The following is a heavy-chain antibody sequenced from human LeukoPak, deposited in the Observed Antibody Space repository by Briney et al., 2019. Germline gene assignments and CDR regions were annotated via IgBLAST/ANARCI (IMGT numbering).Heavy chain of an antibody. J-gene: IGHJ4*02. CDR3: ARGLKRGASLDY. CDR2: INHSGST. CDR1: GGSFRGYY. D-gene: IGHD1-26*01. Sequence: SETLSLTCAVYGGSFRGYYWSWIRQPPGKGLEWIGEINHSGSTNYNPSLKSRVTISVDTSKNQFSLKLSSVTAADTAVYYCARGLKRGASLDYWGQGTLVTVSS. V-gene: IGHV4-34*01.